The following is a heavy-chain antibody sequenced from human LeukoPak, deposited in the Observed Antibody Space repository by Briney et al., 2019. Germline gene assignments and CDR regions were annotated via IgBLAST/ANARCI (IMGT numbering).Heavy chain of an antibody. D-gene: IGHD2-2*01. CDR1: GFTFNNFA. J-gene: IGHJ6*04. CDR2: ISIDGAKT. V-gene: IGHV3-30*18. Sequence: GGSLRLSCAASGFTFNNFAMHWVRQAPGKGLEWVAVISIDGAKTYSADSVKGRFTTSRDNSKKTLYLKMNTVRAEDTAVYYCAKGEGGSSSWYDFYDYGMDVWGKGTTVTVSS. CDR3: AKGEGGSSSWYDFYDYGMDV.